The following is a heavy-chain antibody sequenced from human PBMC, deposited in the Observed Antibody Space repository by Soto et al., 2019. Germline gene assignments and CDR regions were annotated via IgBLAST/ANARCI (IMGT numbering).Heavy chain of an antibody. CDR2: MDYSGST. J-gene: IGHJ4*02. V-gene: IGHV4-39*01. CDR3: ARRQWLRIFDG. CDR1: GGSISASSYY. Sequence: QVLLQESGPGLVKPSETLSLTCTVSGGSISASSYYWGWIRQPPGKGLEWIGSMDYSGSTYYNPSLKSRVTISVDTSKNQFARKLSSLTAADTAVYYGARRQWLRIFDGWCQGTLVTVAS. D-gene: IGHD5-12*01.